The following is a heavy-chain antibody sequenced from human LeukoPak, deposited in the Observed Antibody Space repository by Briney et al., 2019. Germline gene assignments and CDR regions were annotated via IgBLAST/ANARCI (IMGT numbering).Heavy chain of an antibody. CDR2: ISGSGGST. D-gene: IGHD6-6*01. CDR1: GFTFSSYA. Sequence: GGSLRLSCAASGFTFSSYAMSWVRQAPGKGLEWVSSISGSGGSTYYADSVKGRFTISRDNSKNTLYLQMNSLRAEDTAVYYCARISSSSTLYWFDPWGQGTLVTVSS. CDR3: ARISSSSTLYWFDP. J-gene: IGHJ5*02. V-gene: IGHV3-23*01.